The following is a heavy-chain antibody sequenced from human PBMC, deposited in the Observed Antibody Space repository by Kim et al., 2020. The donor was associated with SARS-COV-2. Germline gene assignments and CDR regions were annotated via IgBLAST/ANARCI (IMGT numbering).Heavy chain of an antibody. Sequence: GESLKISCKGSGYSFTSYWISWVRQMPGKGLEWMGRIDPSDSYTNYSPSFQGHVTISADKSISTAYLQWSSLKASDTAMYYCARHPYSSGGEGAFDIWGQGTMVTVSS. CDR1: GYSFTSYW. V-gene: IGHV5-10-1*01. J-gene: IGHJ3*02. CDR2: IDPSDSYT. D-gene: IGHD6-19*01. CDR3: ARHPYSSGGEGAFDI.